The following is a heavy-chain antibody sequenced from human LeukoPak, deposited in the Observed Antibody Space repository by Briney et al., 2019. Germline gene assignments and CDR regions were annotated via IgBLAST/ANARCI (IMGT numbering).Heavy chain of an antibody. V-gene: IGHV3-9*01. CDR2: ISWNSGSI. J-gene: IGHJ3*02. CDR1: GFTFSSYG. CDR3: ARRGYCSGGSCYSSPRDAFDI. Sequence: GGSLRLSCAASGFTFSSYGMSWVRQAPGKGLEWVSGISWNSGSIGYADSVKGRFTISRDNAKNSLYLQMNSLRAEDTALYYCARRGYCSGGSCYSSPRDAFDIWGQGTMVTVSS. D-gene: IGHD2-15*01.